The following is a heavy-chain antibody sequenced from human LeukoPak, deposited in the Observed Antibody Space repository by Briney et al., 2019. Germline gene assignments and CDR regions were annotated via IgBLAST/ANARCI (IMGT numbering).Heavy chain of an antibody. D-gene: IGHD6-13*01. CDR3: ARGTRYSSSWYDY. V-gene: IGHV3-48*03. CDR1: GFTFSSYE. J-gene: IGHJ4*02. Sequence: GGSLRLSCAAFGFTFSSYEMNWVRQAPGKGLEWVSYISSSGSTIYYADSVKGRFTISRDNAKNSLYLQMNSLRAEDTAVYYCARGTRYSSSWYDYWGQGTLVTVSS. CDR2: ISSSGSTI.